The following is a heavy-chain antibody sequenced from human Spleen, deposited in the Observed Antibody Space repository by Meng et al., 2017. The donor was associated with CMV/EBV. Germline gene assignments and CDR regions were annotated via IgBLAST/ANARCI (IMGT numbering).Heavy chain of an antibody. J-gene: IGHJ4*02. CDR3: ARDFGWWELLTDY. D-gene: IGHD1-26*01. Sequence: GESLKISCAASGLTFSNFDMHWVRQAPGQRLDWVATIGYERSDKYYADSVRGRLTISRDNSKDTVYLQMNSLRAEDTAVYYCARDFGWWELLTDYWGQGTLVTVSS. CDR2: IGYERSDK. CDR1: GLTFSNFD. V-gene: IGHV3-30*02.